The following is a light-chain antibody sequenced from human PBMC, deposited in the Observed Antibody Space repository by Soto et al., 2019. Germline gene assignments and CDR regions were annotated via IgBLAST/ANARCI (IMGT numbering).Light chain of an antibody. CDR1: QGISNY. Sequence: DIQMTQSPSSLSASVGDRVTITCRASQGISNYLAWYQQEPGKVPKLLIYAASTLQSGVPSRFSGSGSGTDFTLPISSLQPEDIATYYCQKYNRPPITFGQGTRLEIK. CDR3: QKYNRPPIT. CDR2: AAS. V-gene: IGKV1-27*01. J-gene: IGKJ5*01.